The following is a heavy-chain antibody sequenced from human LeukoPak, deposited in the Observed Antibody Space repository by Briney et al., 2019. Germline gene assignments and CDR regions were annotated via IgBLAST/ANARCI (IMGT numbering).Heavy chain of an antibody. Sequence: GGSLRLSCAASGFTFSRYSINWARQAPRNGLEWVSSISSSSSYIYYAQSVKGRFTISRDNAKTSLYLQMNSLRAEDTAVYYCARVGDYHAFDIWGQGTMVTVSS. CDR2: ISSSSSYI. D-gene: IGHD4-17*01. V-gene: IGHV3-21*01. J-gene: IGHJ3*02. CDR1: GFTFSRYS. CDR3: ARVGDYHAFDI.